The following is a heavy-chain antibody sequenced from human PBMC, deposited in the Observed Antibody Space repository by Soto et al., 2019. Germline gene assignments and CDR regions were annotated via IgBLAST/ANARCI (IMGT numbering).Heavy chain of an antibody. D-gene: IGHD3-22*01. CDR2: IIPIFGTA. J-gene: IGHJ3*02. Sequence: QVQLVQSGAEVKKPGSSVKVSCKASGGTFSSYAISWVRQAPGQGLEWMGGIIPIFGTANYAQKFQGRVTTSADESKSTDYMELSSLRCEDTAVYYCARGSATMIVDSKAAFDIWGQGTMVTVSS. V-gene: IGHV1-69*01. CDR1: GGTFSSYA. CDR3: ARGSATMIVDSKAAFDI.